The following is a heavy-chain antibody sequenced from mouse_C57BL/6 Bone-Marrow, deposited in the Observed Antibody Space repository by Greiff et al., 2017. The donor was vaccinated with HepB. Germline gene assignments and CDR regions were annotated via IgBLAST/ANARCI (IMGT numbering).Heavy chain of an antibody. CDR2: IYPRSGNT. CDR3: ARERRVTTDYFDY. J-gene: IGHJ2*01. Sequence: QVHVKQSGAELARPGASVKLSCKASGYTFTSYGISWVKQRTGQGLEWIGEIYPRSGNTYYNEKFKGKATLTADKSSSTAYMELRSLTSEDSAVYFCARERRVTTDYFDYWGQGTTLTVSS. D-gene: IGHD2-2*01. CDR1: GYTFTSYG. V-gene: IGHV1-81*01.